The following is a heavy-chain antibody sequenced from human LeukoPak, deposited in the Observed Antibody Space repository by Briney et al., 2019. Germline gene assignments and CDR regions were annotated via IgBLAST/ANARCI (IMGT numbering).Heavy chain of an antibody. CDR3: AREECSSTSCYSSSGGFDY. J-gene: IGHJ4*02. Sequence: PSETLSLTCTVSGGSISSSSYYWGWIRQPPGKGLEWIGSIYYSGSTYYNPSLKSRVTISVDTSKNQFSLKLSSVTAADTAVYYCAREECSSTSCYSSSGGFDYWGQGTLVTVSS. D-gene: IGHD2-2*02. V-gene: IGHV4-39*07. CDR1: GGSISSSSYY. CDR2: IYYSGST.